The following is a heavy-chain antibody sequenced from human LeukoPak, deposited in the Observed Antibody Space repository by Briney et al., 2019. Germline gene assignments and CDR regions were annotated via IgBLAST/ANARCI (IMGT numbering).Heavy chain of an antibody. CDR2: IYYSGST. V-gene: IGHV4-39*07. CDR1: GGSISSSSYY. CDR3: ARAWGDSSSWYSAYNWFDP. J-gene: IGHJ5*02. Sequence: KPSETLSLTCTVSGGSISSSSYYWGWIRQPPGKGLEWIGSIYYSGSTYYNPSLKSRVTISVDTSKNQFSLKLSSVTAADTAVYYCARAWGDSSSWYSAYNWFDPWGQGTLVTVSS. D-gene: IGHD6-13*01.